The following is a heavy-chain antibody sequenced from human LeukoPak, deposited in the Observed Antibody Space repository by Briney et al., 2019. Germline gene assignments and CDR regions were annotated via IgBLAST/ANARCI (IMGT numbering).Heavy chain of an antibody. Sequence: ASVKVSCKASGYTFTGYYMHWVRQAPGQGLEWMGWINPNSGGTNYAQTFQGRVTMTRDTSISTAYMELSRLRSDDTAVYYCASAGDCSSTSCLRYWGQGTLVTVSS. CDR2: INPNSGGT. CDR1: GYTFTGYY. V-gene: IGHV1-2*02. J-gene: IGHJ4*02. CDR3: ASAGDCSSTSCLRY. D-gene: IGHD2-2*01.